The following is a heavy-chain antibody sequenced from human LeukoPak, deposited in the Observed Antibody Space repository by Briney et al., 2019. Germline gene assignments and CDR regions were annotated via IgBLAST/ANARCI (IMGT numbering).Heavy chain of an antibody. CDR1: GGSISSYY. D-gene: IGHD6-13*01. V-gene: IGHV4-59*12. CDR3: AGDLSSYEAAARNNWFDP. Sequence: SETLSLTCTVSGGSISSYYWSWIRQPPGKGLEWIGYIYYSGSTNYNPSLKRRVTISIDTSKNQFSLMLSSVTAADTAVYYCAGDLSSYEAAARNNWFDPWGQGTLVTVSS. CDR2: IYYSGST. J-gene: IGHJ5*02.